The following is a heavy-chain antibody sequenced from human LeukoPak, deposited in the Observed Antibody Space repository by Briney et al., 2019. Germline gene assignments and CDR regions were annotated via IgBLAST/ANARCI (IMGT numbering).Heavy chain of an antibody. Sequence: SETLSLTCAVSGFSISSSYYRGCIRQPPGKGLELIGSIYHGRSTYYNSSLKSRVTISIDTSKNHFSLNLISVTVADTAVYHCARGPWYTSSSWFDPWGQGTLVTVCS. CDR1: GFSISSSYY. CDR3: ARGPWYTSSSWFDP. V-gene: IGHV4-38-2*01. J-gene: IGHJ5*02. CDR2: IYHGRST. D-gene: IGHD6-6*01.